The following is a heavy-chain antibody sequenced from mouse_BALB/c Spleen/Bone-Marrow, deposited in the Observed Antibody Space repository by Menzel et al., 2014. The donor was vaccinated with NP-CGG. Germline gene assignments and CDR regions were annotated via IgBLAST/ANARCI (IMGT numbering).Heavy chain of an antibody. J-gene: IGHJ4*01. CDR2: IDPENGNT. V-gene: IGHV14-1*02. CDR3: ARGDGYAMDY. CDR1: GFNIKDYY. Sequence: EVKLQESGAELVRPGALVKLSCKASGFNIKDYYMQWVKQRPEQGLEWIGWIDPENGNTIYDPKFQGKASITADTSSNTAYLQLSSLTSEDTAVYYCARGDGYAMDYWGQGTSVTVSS.